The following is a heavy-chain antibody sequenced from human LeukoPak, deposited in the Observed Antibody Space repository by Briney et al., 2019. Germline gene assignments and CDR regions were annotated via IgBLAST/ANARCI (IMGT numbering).Heavy chain of an antibody. Sequence: PSETLSLTCTVSGDSINNYYWSWIRQSPGKGLEWIGYIYYSGSTKYNPSSKSRVTISVDTSKNQFSLKLSSVTAADTAVYYCARHRGSGSPYFDYWGQGTLVTVSS. CDR1: GDSINNYY. CDR2: IYYSGST. D-gene: IGHD3-10*01. CDR3: ARHRGSGSPYFDY. J-gene: IGHJ4*01. V-gene: IGHV4-59*08.